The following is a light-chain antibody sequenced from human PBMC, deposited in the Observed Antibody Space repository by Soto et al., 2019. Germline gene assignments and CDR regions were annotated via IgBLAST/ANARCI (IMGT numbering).Light chain of an antibody. CDR1: QSVSSN. CDR2: GAS. J-gene: IGKJ2*01. Sequence: EIVMTPSPATLSVSPGERATLSCRASQSVSSNLAWYQQKTGQAPRLLIYGASTRATGIPARFSGSGSGTEFTLTISSLQSEDFAVYYCQQYNNWPPYTFGQGTKLEIK. CDR3: QQYNNWPPYT. V-gene: IGKV3-15*01.